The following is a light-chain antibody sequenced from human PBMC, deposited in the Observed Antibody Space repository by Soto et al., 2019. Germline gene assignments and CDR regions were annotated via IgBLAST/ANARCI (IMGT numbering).Light chain of an antibody. CDR2: AAS. CDR3: QQYGSSLTWT. Sequence: EVVLTQSPGTVSLSPGERVTLSCRASQSVISNYLAWYQQRPGQAPRLLIYAASSRATGIPDRFSGSGSGIDFPLSISRLEPEDFAVYYCQQYGSSLTWTFGQGTKVE. V-gene: IGKV3-20*01. J-gene: IGKJ1*01. CDR1: QSVISNY.